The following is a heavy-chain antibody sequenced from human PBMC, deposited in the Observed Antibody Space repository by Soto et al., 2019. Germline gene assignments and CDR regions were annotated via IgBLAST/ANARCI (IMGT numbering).Heavy chain of an antibody. CDR3: AIRAAYYDFWSGYYSYYYYMDV. CDR1: GGSISSYY. CDR2: IYYSGST. J-gene: IGHJ6*03. D-gene: IGHD3-3*01. V-gene: IGHV4-59*08. Sequence: PSETLSLTCTVSGGSISSYYWSWIRQPPGKGLEWIGYIYYSGSTNYNPSLKSRVTISVDTSKNQFSLKLSSVTAADTAVYYCAIRAAYYDFWSGYYSYYYYMDVWGKGTTVTAP.